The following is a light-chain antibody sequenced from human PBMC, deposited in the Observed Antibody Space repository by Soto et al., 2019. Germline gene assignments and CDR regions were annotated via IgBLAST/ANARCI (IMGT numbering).Light chain of an antibody. Sequence: QSVLTPPASVSGSPGQSITISCTGSSSDVGAFDYVCWHQQHPGKAPKLLIFDVSSRPSGVSSRFSASKSGNTASLTISGLQAEDEADYSCSSYTTSITHVFGTGTKVTVL. CDR1: SSDVGAFDY. CDR3: SSYTTSITHV. J-gene: IGLJ1*01. CDR2: DVS. V-gene: IGLV2-14*03.